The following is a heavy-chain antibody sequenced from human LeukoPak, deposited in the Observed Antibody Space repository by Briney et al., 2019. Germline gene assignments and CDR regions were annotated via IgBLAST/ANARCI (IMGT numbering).Heavy chain of an antibody. CDR3: AASPPGGPIDY. CDR2: ISRDSGTI. V-gene: IGHV3-21*01. J-gene: IGHJ4*02. D-gene: IGHD3-16*01. Sequence: GESLRLSCAASGFTFSSCSVNWVRQAPGKGLEWVSIISRDSGTIIYADSVKGRFTISRDNAKNSLYLQMNSLRAEDTAVYFCAASPPGGPIDYWGQGALVSVSS. CDR1: GFTFSSCS.